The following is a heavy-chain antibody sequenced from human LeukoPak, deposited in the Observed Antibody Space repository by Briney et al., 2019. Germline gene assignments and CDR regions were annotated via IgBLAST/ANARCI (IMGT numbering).Heavy chain of an antibody. CDR1: GGSISSYY. D-gene: IGHD2-15*01. CDR2: IYTSGST. J-gene: IGHJ6*03. Sequence: KPSETLSLTCTVSGGSISSYYWSWIRQPAGKGLEWIGRIYTSGSTNYNPSLKSRVTMSVDTSKNQFSLKLSSVTAADTAVYYCARETVVAAIVTYYYYYIDVWGKGTTVTVSS. V-gene: IGHV4-4*07. CDR3: ARETVVAAIVTYYYYYIDV.